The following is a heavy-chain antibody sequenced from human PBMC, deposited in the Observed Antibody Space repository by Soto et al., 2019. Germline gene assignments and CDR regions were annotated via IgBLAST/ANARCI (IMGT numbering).Heavy chain of an antibody. V-gene: IGHV3-23*01. Sequence: EVQLLESGGALVQPGGSLRLSCVVSGFTLSNYAMSWVRQAPGKGLEWASGISGSGGSTYYADSVKGRFTICRDNSKNTLYLQMNSLRVGDTGVYYCAKEGLMRDRYVIPFDYWGQGTLVTVSS. CDR2: ISGSGGST. J-gene: IGHJ4*02. D-gene: IGHD5-12*01. CDR3: AKEGLMRDRYVIPFDY. CDR1: GFTLSNYA.